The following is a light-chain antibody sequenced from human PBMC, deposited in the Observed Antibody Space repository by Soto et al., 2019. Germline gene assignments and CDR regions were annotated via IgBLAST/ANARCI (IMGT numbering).Light chain of an antibody. CDR1: SSDVGGYNY. V-gene: IGLV2-11*01. CDR3: CSYAGSYV. J-gene: IGLJ1*01. Sequence: QSALTQSRSVSGSPGQSVTISCTGTSSDVGGYNYVSWYQQHPGKAPKLMIYDVSKRRSGVPDRFSGSKSGNTASLTISGLQAEDEADYYCCSYAGSYVFGTGTKLTVL. CDR2: DVS.